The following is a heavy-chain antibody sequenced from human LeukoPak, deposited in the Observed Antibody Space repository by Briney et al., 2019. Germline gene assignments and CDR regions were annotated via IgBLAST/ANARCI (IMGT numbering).Heavy chain of an antibody. J-gene: IGHJ4*02. CDR3: ARESPDYYDNQFDY. CDR1: GVAISSYY. CDR2: IYYSGST. D-gene: IGHD3-22*01. Sequence: SETLSLTCTVSGVAISSYYWSWIRQPPGEGLEWIGYIYYSGSTNYNPSLKSRVTISVDTPKNQFSLKLSSVTAADTAVYYWARESPDYYDNQFDYWGQGTLVTVSS. V-gene: IGHV4-59*01.